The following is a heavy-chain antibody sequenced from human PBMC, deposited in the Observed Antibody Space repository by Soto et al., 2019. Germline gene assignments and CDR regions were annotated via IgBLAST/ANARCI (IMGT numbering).Heavy chain of an antibody. J-gene: IGHJ4*02. CDR3: ASQTIPMIVAVAAY. D-gene: IGHD2-2*01. Sequence: GGSMRLSCASSGFSFSSYAMSWFRQAAGEGVDWLSAISGSGFSTYYADSVKGRFTISRENSKNPLYLQMNSLRAEDRALFYCASQTIPMIVAVAAYWGKGTLVPVTP. CDR2: ISGSGFST. V-gene: IGHV3-23*01. CDR1: GFSFSSYA.